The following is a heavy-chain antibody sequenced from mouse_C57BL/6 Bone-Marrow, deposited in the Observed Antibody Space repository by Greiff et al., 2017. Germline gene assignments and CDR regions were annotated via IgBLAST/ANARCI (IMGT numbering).Heavy chain of an antibody. Sequence: EVQLQQSGPELVKPGASVKISCKASGYTFTDYYMNWVKQSHGKSLEWIGDINPNNGGTSYNQKFKGKATLTVDKSSSTAYMELRSLTSEDSAVYYCARRDGYYEFAYWGQGTLVTVSA. CDR3: ARRDGYYEFAY. V-gene: IGHV1-26*01. D-gene: IGHD2-3*01. CDR2: INPNNGGT. CDR1: GYTFTDYY. J-gene: IGHJ3*01.